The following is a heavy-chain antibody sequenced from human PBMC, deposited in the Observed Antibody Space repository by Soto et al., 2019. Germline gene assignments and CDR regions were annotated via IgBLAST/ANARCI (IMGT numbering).Heavy chain of an antibody. J-gene: IGHJ4*02. D-gene: IGHD5-12*01. CDR1: GGPFSSYT. V-gene: IGHV1-69*13. Sequence: SVTVSSKASGGPFSSYTFAWVRQAPGQGLEWMGVIMPTFNTPMYPQKLKGRVTISADGFKATGYGELNSRTYENMAVYYCARPSGQLGQYSAGPDNWGQGALVTVSS. CDR2: IMPTFNTP. CDR3: ARPSGQLGQYSAGPDN.